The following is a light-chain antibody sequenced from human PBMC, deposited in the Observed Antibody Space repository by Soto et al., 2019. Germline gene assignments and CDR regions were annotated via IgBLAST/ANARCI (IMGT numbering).Light chain of an antibody. CDR3: SSYTGSSTLYV. Sequence: QSLLTQPASVSVSPGQSITISCTGTSSDVGTYNYVSWYQQHPGKAPKVMIYEVTYRPSGVSNRFSGSKSGNTASLTISGLQAEDEAEYYCSSYTGSSTLYVFGTGTKVTVL. CDR2: EVT. J-gene: IGLJ1*01. CDR1: SSDVGTYNY. V-gene: IGLV2-14*01.